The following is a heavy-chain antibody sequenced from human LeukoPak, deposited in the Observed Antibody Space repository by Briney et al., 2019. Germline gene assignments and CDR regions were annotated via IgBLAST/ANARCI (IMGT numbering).Heavy chain of an antibody. V-gene: IGHV4-38-2*02. CDR1: GYSISSGHY. D-gene: IGHD4-17*01. CDR2: MFHSGST. J-gene: IGHJ4*02. CDR3: ARAGTNLGDYDY. Sequence: SETLSLTCTVSGYSISSGHYWAWIRQSPEKGLEWIASMFHSGSTYYNPSLKSRVTTSADTPKNEFSLKLSSVAAADTAVYYCARAGTNLGDYDYWGQGTLVTVSS.